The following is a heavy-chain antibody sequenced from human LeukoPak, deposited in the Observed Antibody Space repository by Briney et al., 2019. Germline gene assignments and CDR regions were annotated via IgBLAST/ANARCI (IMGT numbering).Heavy chain of an antibody. Sequence: GGSLRLSCAASGFTFSGYEMNWVRQAPGKGLEWVSYISSSGSTIYYADSVKGRFTISRDNAKNSLYLQMNSLRAEDTAVYYCATCGYTYGLYFDYWGQGTLVTVSS. CDR2: ISSSGSTI. J-gene: IGHJ4*02. CDR1: GFTFSGYE. D-gene: IGHD5-18*01. CDR3: ATCGYTYGLYFDY. V-gene: IGHV3-48*03.